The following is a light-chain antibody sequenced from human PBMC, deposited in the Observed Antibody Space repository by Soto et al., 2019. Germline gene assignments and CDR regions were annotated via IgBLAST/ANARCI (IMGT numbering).Light chain of an antibody. CDR3: AAWDDSLSAVV. V-gene: IGLV1-47*01. Sequence: QSVLTQPPSASGTPGQRVTISCSGSISNLGSNFIYWYQQLPGAAPKLLISRNNERPSGVPDPFSGSKSGTSASLAISGLRSEDEADYHCAAWDDSLSAVVFGGGTKVTVL. CDR1: ISNLGSNF. J-gene: IGLJ3*02. CDR2: RNN.